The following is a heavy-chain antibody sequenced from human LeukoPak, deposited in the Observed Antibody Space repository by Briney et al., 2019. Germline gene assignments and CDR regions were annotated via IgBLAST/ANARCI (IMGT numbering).Heavy chain of an antibody. J-gene: IGHJ6*03. Sequence: SVKVSCKASGGTFSSYAISWVRQAPGQGLEWMGGIIPIFGTANYAQKFQGRVTITADESTSTAYMELSSLRSEDTAVYYCARGAKEGITMVRGVIMPAPYYYYMDVWGKGTTVTISS. CDR3: ARGAKEGITMVRGVIMPAPYYYYMDV. V-gene: IGHV1-69*13. CDR1: GGTFSSYA. CDR2: IIPIFGTA. D-gene: IGHD3-10*01.